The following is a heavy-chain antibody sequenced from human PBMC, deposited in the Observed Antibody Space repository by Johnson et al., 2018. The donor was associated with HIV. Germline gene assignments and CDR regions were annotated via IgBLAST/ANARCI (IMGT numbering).Heavy chain of an antibody. CDR1: GFTFSSYW. V-gene: IGHV3-7*01. J-gene: IGHJ3*02. Sequence: VQLVESGGGLVQPGGSLRLSCAASGFTFSSYWTSWVRQAPGKGLEGVANIKPEGSEQSSVDSVQGRFPISRDNYKNTLYLQMNSLRAEATAVYYCAKDSRRWGAFSDAFDIWGQGTMVTVSS. D-gene: IGHD1-26*01. CDR3: AKDSRRWGAFSDAFDI. CDR2: IKPEGSEQ.